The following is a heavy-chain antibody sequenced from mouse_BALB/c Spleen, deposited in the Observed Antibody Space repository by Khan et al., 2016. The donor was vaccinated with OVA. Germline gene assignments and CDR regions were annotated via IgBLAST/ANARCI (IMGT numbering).Heavy chain of an antibody. Sequence: DLVKPGASVKLSCKASGYTFTSYWINWIKQRPGQGLEWIGRIAPGSGSSSSNEMFKGKGRLTLDTSSSKASIQLSSLSSEDAAVYFGARENYYGRTCYAIDYWGQGTSVTVSS. V-gene: IGHV1S41*01. CDR3: ARENYYGRTCYAIDY. D-gene: IGHD1-1*01. CDR1: GYTFTSYW. CDR2: IAPGSGSS. J-gene: IGHJ4*01.